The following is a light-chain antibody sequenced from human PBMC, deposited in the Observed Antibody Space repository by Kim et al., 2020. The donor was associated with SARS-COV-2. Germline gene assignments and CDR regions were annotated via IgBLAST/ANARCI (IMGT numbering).Light chain of an antibody. CDR1: QSVTSTY. CDR2: GAS. Sequence: LAPRPRATISCRARQSVTSTYFAWYQQKPGQAPRLHIYGASNRATGIPDRFSGSGSGTDFTLTISRLEPEDFVVYYCQQYGSAPRTFGQGTKLEI. J-gene: IGKJ2*01. V-gene: IGKV3-20*01. CDR3: QQYGSAPRT.